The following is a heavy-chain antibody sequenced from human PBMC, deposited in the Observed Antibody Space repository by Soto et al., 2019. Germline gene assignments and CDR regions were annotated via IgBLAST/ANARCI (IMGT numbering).Heavy chain of an antibody. D-gene: IGHD3-10*01. V-gene: IGHV4-59*08. CDR1: GGSISTYY. CDR3: ARGASVIWFGHLLYYFHY. CDR2: VYYNGDT. J-gene: IGHJ4*02. Sequence: QVQLQESGPGLVKPSETLSLTCTVSGGSISTYYWSWVRQRPGKGLEWIGYVYYNGDTSYNPSLQSRVTMSIDTSKNQFSLKLDSVTAEDTAVYYCARGASVIWFGHLLYYFHYWGQGTLVTISS.